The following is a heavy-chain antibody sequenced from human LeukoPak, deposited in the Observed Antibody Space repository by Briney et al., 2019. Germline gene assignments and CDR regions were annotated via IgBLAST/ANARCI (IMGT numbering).Heavy chain of an antibody. CDR2: INWNGGST. V-gene: IGHV3-20*01. Sequence: GGSLRLSCAASGFTFDDYGMSWVRQAPGKGLEWVSGINWNGGSTGYADSVKGRFTISRDNAKNSLYLQMNSLRAEDTALYHCAREIETTHHYYGMDVWGQGTTVSVSS. CDR3: AREIETTHHYYGMDV. J-gene: IGHJ6*02. CDR1: GFTFDDYG. D-gene: IGHD4-11*01.